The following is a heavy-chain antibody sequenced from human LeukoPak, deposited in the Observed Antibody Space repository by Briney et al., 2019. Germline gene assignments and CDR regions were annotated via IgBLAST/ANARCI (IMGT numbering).Heavy chain of an antibody. CDR2: INHSGST. CDR3: ARAGYYDSSGYYPFDY. Sequence: SETLSLTCAVYGGSFSGYYWSWIRQPPGKGLEWIGEINHSGSTNYNPSLKSRVTISVDTSKNQFSLKLSSVTAADTAVYYCARAGYYDSSGYYPFDYWGQGTLVTVSS. CDR1: GGSFSGYY. D-gene: IGHD3-22*01. J-gene: IGHJ4*02. V-gene: IGHV4-34*01.